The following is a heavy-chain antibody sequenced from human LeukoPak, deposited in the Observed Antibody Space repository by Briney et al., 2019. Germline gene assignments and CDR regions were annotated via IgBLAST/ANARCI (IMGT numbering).Heavy chain of an antibody. CDR2: IKQDESEK. V-gene: IGHV3-7*01. J-gene: IGHJ6*03. CDR3: VRDFHVSSGNNHYYYMDV. Sequence: GGSLRLSCAASGFTFSNYWMSWVRQAPGKGLEWVANIKQDESEKYYVDSVKGRFTISRDNAKNSLYLQMNSLRAEDTALYYCVRDFHVSSGNNHYYYMDVWGIGTTVTVSS. CDR1: GFTFSNYW. D-gene: IGHD3-3*02.